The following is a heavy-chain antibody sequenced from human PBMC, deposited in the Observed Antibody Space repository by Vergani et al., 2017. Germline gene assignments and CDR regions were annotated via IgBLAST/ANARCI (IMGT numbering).Heavy chain of an antibody. CDR1: GFTFSNYA. V-gene: IGHV3-30-3*01. CDR2: ISYDGSNE. CDR3: AKVPSSSTAGAVFDY. D-gene: IGHD6-13*01. J-gene: IGHJ4*02. Sequence: QVQVVESGGGVVQPGRSLRLSCAASGFTFSNYAMNWVRQAPGKGLQWVAVISYDGSNEFFADSVKGRFTISRDNSKNTLYLQMNSLRVADTAVYYCAKVPSSSTAGAVFDYWGQGTLVTVSS.